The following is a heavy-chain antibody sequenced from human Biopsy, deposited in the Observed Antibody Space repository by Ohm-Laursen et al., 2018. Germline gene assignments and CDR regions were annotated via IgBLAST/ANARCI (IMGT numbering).Heavy chain of an antibody. J-gene: IGHJ2*01. D-gene: IGHD1-26*01. CDR1: GGSISSYY. V-gene: IGHV4-59*08. CDR3: ARHAPSYSGSYWRYFDL. Sequence: GTLSLTCTVSGGSISSYYWSWIRQPPGKGLEWIGYIYYTGSTNSTPSLKSRVTISVDTSMTHLSLRLTSVTAADTAVYYCARHAPSYSGSYWRYFDLWGRGTLVTVSS. CDR2: IYYTGST.